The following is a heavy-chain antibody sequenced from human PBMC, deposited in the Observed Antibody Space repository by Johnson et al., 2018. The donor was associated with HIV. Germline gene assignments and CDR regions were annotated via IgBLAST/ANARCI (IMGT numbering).Heavy chain of an antibody. V-gene: IGHV3-66*01. CDR3: AREALPRGLQSSFGGAFDI. J-gene: IGHJ3*02. Sequence: EVQLVESGGGLVHPGGSLRLSCAASGFTVSSNYMSWVRQAPGKGLEWVSVIYSGGTTYYADSVKGRFTISRDTSENTVYLQMNSLRAEDTAVYYCAREALPRGLQSSFGGAFDIWGQGTMVTVSS. D-gene: IGHD4-23*01. CDR1: GFTVSSNY. CDR2: IYSGGTT.